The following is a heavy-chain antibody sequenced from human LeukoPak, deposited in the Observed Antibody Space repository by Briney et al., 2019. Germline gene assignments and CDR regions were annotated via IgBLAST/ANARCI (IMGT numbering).Heavy chain of an antibody. CDR3: ARDLMSGLVPFDY. CDR1: GYTFTGDY. D-gene: IGHD6-19*01. J-gene: IGHJ4*02. Sequence: ASVKVSCKASGYTFTGDYMHWVRQAPGQGLEWMGWINPNSGGTNYAQKFQGRVTMTRDTSISTAYMELSRLRSDDTAVYYCARDLMSGLVPFDYWGQGTLVTVSS. V-gene: IGHV1-2*02. CDR2: INPNSGGT.